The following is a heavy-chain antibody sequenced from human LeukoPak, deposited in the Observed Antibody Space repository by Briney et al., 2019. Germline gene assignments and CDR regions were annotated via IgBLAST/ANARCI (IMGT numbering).Heavy chain of an antibody. V-gene: IGHV3-23*01. CDR2: ISGSGGST. CDR1: GFTFSGYA. J-gene: IGHJ3*02. D-gene: IGHD6-19*01. CDR3: AKDVDSSGWYAFDI. Sequence: GGSLRLSCAASGFTFSGYAMHWVRQAPGKGLEWVSVISGSGGSTYYADSVKGRFTISRDNSKNTLYLQMNSLRAEDTAVYYCAKDVDSSGWYAFDIWGQGTMVTVSS.